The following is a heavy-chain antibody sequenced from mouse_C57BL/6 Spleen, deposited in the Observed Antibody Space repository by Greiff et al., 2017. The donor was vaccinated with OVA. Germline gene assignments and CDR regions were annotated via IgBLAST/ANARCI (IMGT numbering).Heavy chain of an antibody. V-gene: IGHV5-17*01. CDR2: ISSGSSTI. J-gene: IGHJ2*01. CDR3: ARSRFRDFDY. CDR1: GFTFSDYG. Sequence: EVKLVDSGGGLVKPGGSLKLSCAASGFTFSDYGMHWVRQAPEKGLEWVAYISSGSSTIYYADTVKGRFTISRDNAKNTLFLQMTSLRSEDTAMYYCARSRFRDFDYWGKGTTLTVSS.